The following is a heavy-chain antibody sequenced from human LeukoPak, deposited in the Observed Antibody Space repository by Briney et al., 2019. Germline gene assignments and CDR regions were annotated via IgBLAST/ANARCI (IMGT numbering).Heavy chain of an antibody. CDR3: ARDGFWSDHFDY. J-gene: IGHJ4*02. Sequence: PGGSLRLSCGTSGFDFSSYWMSWVRQAPGKGLEWVANIKQDGSEKYYVDSVKGRFTISRDNAKNSLYLQMNSLRAEDTAVYYCARDGFWSDHFDYWGQGTLVTVSS. V-gene: IGHV3-7*01. CDR1: GFDFSSYW. CDR2: IKQDGSEK. D-gene: IGHD3-3*01.